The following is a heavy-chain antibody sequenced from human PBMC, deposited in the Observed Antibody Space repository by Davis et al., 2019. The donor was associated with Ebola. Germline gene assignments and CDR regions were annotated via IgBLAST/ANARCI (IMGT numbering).Heavy chain of an antibody. Sequence: PSESLSLTCAVYGGSFSGYYWSWIRQPPGKGLEWIGEINHSGSTNYNPSLKSRVTISVDTSKNQFSLKLSSVTAADTAVYYCARGFYGSGSYYNLDYWGQGTLVTVSS. D-gene: IGHD3-10*01. CDR2: INHSGST. CDR1: GGSFSGYY. J-gene: IGHJ4*02. CDR3: ARGFYGSGSYYNLDY. V-gene: IGHV4-34*01.